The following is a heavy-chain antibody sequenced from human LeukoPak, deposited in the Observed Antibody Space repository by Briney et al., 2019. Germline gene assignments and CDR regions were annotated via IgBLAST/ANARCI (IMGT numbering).Heavy chain of an antibody. D-gene: IGHD6-6*01. Sequence: TSETLSLTCTVSGGSISSYYWSWIRQPAGKGLEWIGYIYYSGSTNYNPSLKSRVTISVDTSKTQFSLKLSSVTAADTAVYYCARLGSARWFDYWGQGTLVTVSS. CDR3: ARLGSARWFDY. V-gene: IGHV4-59*08. J-gene: IGHJ4*02. CDR1: GGSISSYY. CDR2: IYYSGST.